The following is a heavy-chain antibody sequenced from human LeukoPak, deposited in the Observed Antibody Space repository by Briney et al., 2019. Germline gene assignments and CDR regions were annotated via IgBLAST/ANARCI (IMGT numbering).Heavy chain of an antibody. D-gene: IGHD2-2*01. CDR1: GGSISSGGYS. J-gene: IGHJ5*02. CDR2: IYYSGST. CDR3: ARSYGVVPAATFKT. Sequence: SQTLSLTCAVSGGSISSGGYSWSWIRQPPGKGLEWIGYIYYSGSTYYNPSLKSRVTISVDTSKNQFSLKPNSVTAADTAVYYCARSYGVVPAATFKTWGQATQATHSS. V-gene: IGHV4-30-4*07.